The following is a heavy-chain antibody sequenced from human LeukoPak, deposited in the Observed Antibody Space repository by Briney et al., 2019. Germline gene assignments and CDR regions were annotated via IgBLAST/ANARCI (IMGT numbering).Heavy chain of an antibody. D-gene: IGHD3-10*01. V-gene: IGHV1-24*01. CDR2: FDPEDGET. J-gene: IGHJ6*04. Sequence: ASVKVSCKVSGYTLTELSMHWVRQAPGKGLEWMGGFDPEDGETIYAQKFQGRVTMTEDTSTDTAYMELSSLRSEDTAVYYCATDPYYYGSGSCLGVWGKGTTVTVSS. CDR1: GYTLTELS. CDR3: ATDPYYYGSGSCLGV.